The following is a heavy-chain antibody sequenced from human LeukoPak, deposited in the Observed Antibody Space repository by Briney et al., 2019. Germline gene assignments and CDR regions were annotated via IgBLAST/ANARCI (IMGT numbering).Heavy chain of an antibody. D-gene: IGHD1-14*01. CDR3: ARHSGNDAFDI. J-gene: IGHJ3*02. CDR2: IYYSGGT. CDR1: GGSISSYY. V-gene: IGHV4-59*08. Sequence: SETLSLTCTVSGGSISSYYWSWIRQPPGKGLEWIGYIYYSGGTNYNPSLKSRVTISVDTSKNQFSLKLSSVTAADTAVYYCARHSGNDAFDIWGQGTMVTVSS.